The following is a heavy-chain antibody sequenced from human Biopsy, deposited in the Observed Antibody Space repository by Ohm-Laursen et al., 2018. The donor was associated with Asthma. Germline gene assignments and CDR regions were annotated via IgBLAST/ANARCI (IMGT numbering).Heavy chain of an antibody. V-gene: IGHV5-10-1*01. CDR1: GYTSKSYW. J-gene: IGHJ6*02. Sequence: GESLKISCKASGYTSKSYWIFWVRQLPGKGLEWMGRIDPSDSYTNYGPSFQGHVTISADKSINTAYLQWSSLKASDTAMYYCAASMDRGVIAGCYYFNLDVWGQGTTVTVSS. CDR3: AASMDRGVIAGCYYFNLDV. D-gene: IGHD3-10*01. CDR2: IDPSDSYT.